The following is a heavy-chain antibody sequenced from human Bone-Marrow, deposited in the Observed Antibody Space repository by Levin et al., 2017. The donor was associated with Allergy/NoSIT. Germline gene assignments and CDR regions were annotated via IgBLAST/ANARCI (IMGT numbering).Heavy chain of an antibody. CDR1: GFNFDDYA. CDR3: AKDISAYYFYGMDV. Sequence: GGSLRLSCAASGFNFDDYAMHWVRQVPGKGLEWVSSISWSGDNLGFTDAVKGRFTISRDNAKNSLYLQMNDLRPEDTALYYCAKDISAYYFYGMDVWGQGTTVTVSS. J-gene: IGHJ6*02. V-gene: IGHV3-9*01. CDR2: ISWSGDNL.